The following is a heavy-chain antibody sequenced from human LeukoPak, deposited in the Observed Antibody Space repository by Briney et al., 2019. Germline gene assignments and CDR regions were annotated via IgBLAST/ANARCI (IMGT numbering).Heavy chain of an antibody. V-gene: IGHV3-23*01. CDR3: TRDGFDY. Sequence: GGSLRLSCAASGFTFSSYAMSWVRQAQGKGLEWVSAISGSGGSTYYADSVKGRFTISRDNAKNSLYLQMNILRAEDTAVYYCTRDGFDYWGQGTLVTVSS. CDR2: ISGSGGST. J-gene: IGHJ4*02. CDR1: GFTFSSYA.